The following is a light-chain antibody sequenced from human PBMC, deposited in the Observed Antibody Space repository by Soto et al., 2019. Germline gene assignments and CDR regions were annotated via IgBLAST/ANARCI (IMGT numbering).Light chain of an antibody. J-gene: IGLJ2*01. CDR2: DVS. CDR3: SSYTGTTTLVI. Sequence: QSALTQPASVSGSPGQSIAISCTGTSSDVGAHNYVSWYQQHPGKAPKLMIYDVSNRPSGVSTRFSGFKSGNTASLTISGLQAEDEADYYCSSYTGTTTLVIFGGGTKRTVL. CDR1: SSDVGAHNY. V-gene: IGLV2-14*03.